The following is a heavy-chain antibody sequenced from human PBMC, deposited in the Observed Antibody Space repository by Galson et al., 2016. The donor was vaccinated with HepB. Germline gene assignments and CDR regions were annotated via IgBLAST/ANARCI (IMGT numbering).Heavy chain of an antibody. V-gene: IGHV2-5*02. CDR2: IYWDDDK. J-gene: IGHJ2*01. CDR1: GFTISTRGVG. D-gene: IGHD1-1*01. Sequence: ALVKPTQTLTLTCTLSGFTISTRGVGVAWIRQPPGKALDWLALIYWDDDKWHSPSLKSRLSVTKDTSTNQVFLKITNVDPVDTGTYYCVHTRQWNDGRYFAFWGPGTQVTVSS. CDR3: VHTRQWNDGRYFAF.